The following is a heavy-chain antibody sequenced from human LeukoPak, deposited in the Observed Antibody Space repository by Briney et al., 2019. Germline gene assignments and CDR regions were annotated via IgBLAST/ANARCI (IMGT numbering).Heavy chain of an antibody. J-gene: IGHJ4*02. D-gene: IGHD2-2*02. CDR3: ARAGDIVVVPAAIPTKAEDY. Sequence: SETLSLTCAVSGYSISSGYYWVWIRQPPGKGLEWIGSIHHSGSTYYNPSLKSRVTISVDTSKNQFSLKLSSVTAADTAVYYCARAGDIVVVPAAIPTKAEDYWGQGTLVTVSS. CDR2: IHHSGST. CDR1: GYSISSGYY. V-gene: IGHV4-38-2*01.